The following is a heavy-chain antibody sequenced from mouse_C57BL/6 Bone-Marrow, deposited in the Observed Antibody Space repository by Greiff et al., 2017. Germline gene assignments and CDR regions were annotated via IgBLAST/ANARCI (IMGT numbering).Heavy chain of an antibody. Sequence: QVHVKQPGAELVKPGASVKMSCKASGYTFTSYWITWVKQRPGQGLEWIGDIYPGSGSTNYNEKFKSKATLTVDTSSSTAYIQLSSLTSEDSAVYYCAIRGYYYGNYAGFAYGGQGTLVTVSA. V-gene: IGHV1-55*01. CDR1: GYTFTSYW. CDR2: IYPGSGST. D-gene: IGHD2-1*01. CDR3: AIRGYYYGNYAGFAY. J-gene: IGHJ3*01.